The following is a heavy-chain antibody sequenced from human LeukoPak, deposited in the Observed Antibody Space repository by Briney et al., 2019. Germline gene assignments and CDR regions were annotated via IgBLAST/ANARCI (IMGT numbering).Heavy chain of an antibody. V-gene: IGHV3-21*01. CDR1: GFHFTTYW. Sequence: GGSLRLSCAASGFHFTTYWMGWVRQAPGKGLEWVSSISSSSSYIYYADSVKGRFTISRDNAKNSLYLQMNSLRAEDTAVYYCVHIGSSYNFDYWGQGTLVTVSS. CDR3: VHIGSSYNFDY. D-gene: IGHD6-13*01. CDR2: ISSSSSYI. J-gene: IGHJ4*02.